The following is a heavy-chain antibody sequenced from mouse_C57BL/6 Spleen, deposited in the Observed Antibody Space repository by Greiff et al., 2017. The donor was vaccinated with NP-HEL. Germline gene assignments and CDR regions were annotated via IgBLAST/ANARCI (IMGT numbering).Heavy chain of an antibody. CDR2: IDPNSGGT. J-gene: IGHJ2*01. V-gene: IGHV1-72*01. CDR1: GYTFPSYW. D-gene: IGHD2-5*01. Sequence: GHRKKKGAELVTPGASVKLSCKASGYTFPSYWLHWVKQRPGRGLEWIGRIDPNSGGTKYNEKFKSKATLTVDKPSSTAYMQLSSLTSEDSAVYYCAPSNYGYFDYWGQGTTLTVSS. CDR3: APSNYGYFDY.